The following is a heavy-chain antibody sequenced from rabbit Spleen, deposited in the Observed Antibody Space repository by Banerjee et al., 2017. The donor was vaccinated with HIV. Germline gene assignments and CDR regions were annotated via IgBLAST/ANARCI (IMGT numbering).Heavy chain of an antibody. CDR3: ARDLAGGIGWNFCL. V-gene: IGHV1S40*01. J-gene: IGHJ4*01. D-gene: IGHD1-1*01. Sequence: QSLVESGGGLLKHPESLPPPCSTSAVSFIGSNVMRCLGRAPGGGVEWIAWINASTGKAVCATWAKGRFNSPITSSTTVTLRMTSLTAADRATDFCARDLAGGIGWNFCLWGPGTLVTVS. CDR1: AVSFIGSNV. CDR2: INASTGKA.